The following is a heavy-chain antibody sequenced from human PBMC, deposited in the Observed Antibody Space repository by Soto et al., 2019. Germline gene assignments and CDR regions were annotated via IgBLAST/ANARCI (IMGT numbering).Heavy chain of an antibody. CDR2: INPNGGGT. CDR1: GYIFTDYY. CDR3: AVWSGYSGYDPDHFDY. J-gene: IGHJ4*02. V-gene: IGHV1-2*06. D-gene: IGHD5-12*01. Sequence: GASVKVSCKAAGYIFTDYYMHWVRQAPGQELGWMGRINPNGGGTNYAQKFQGRVTITRDTSISTAYTELSSLRSEDTAVYYCAVWSGYSGYDPDHFDYWGQGTLVTVS.